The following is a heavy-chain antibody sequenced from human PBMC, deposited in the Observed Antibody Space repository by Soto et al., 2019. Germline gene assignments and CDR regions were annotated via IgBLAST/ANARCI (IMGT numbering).Heavy chain of an antibody. V-gene: IGHV1-8*01. CDR1: GYSFTSLD. D-gene: IGHD1-26*01. Sequence: ASVKVSCKASGYSFTSLDINWLRQTTGQGLEWMGWMQPSSGRTGYAQKFQGRVTMTRDTSINTAYMELSSLTSDDTAFYYCARGVTAGVDYWGQGTLVTVSS. CDR2: MQPSSGRT. J-gene: IGHJ4*02. CDR3: ARGVTAGVDY.